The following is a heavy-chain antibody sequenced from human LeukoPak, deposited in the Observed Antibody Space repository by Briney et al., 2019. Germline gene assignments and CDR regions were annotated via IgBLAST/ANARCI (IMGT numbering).Heavy chain of an antibody. CDR3: ARERYYSSGSYYNRIDY. J-gene: IGHJ4*02. Sequence: GASVKVSCKASGYTFTGYYMHWVRQAPGQGLEWMGWINPNSGGTNYAQKFQGRVTMARDTSISTAYMELSRLRSDDTAVYYCARERYYSSGSYYNRIDYWGQGTLVTVSS. CDR2: INPNSGGT. CDR1: GYTFTGYY. D-gene: IGHD3-10*01. V-gene: IGHV1-2*02.